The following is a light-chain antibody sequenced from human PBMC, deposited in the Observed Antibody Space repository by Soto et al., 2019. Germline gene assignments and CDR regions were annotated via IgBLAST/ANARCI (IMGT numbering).Light chain of an antibody. Sequence: EVGMTKSPATLSVSQWESATLSCRASQSVDNNVAWYQQKPGQAPRLLIVGSFARATGIPARFSGSGSGSEFTLTISGLQSEDFAVYHCQQYNDRPPITFGQATRLEIK. CDR2: GSF. J-gene: IGKJ5*01. V-gene: IGKV3-15*01. CDR1: QSVDNN. CDR3: QQYNDRPPIT.